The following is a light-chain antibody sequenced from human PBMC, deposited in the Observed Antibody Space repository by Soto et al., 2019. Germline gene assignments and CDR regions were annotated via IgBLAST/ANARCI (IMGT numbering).Light chain of an antibody. CDR3: QQYNLWPPWT. CDR2: GAS. CDR1: QTVRSN. Sequence: EIVMTQSPATLSVSPGERVTLSCRASQTVRSNLAWYQQQPGQAPRLLIYGASTRATGIPARFSGSGSGTEFTLTISSLQSEDFAVYYCQQYNLWPPWTFGQGTKVEI. J-gene: IGKJ1*01. V-gene: IGKV3-15*01.